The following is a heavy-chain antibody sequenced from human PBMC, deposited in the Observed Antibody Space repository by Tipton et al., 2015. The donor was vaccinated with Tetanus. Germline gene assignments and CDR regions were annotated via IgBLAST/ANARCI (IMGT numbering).Heavy chain of an antibody. CDR2: VSGDST. CDR1: GFIFSDYS. V-gene: IGHV3-21*01. Sequence: SLRLSCAASGFIFSDYSMNWVRQAPGKGLEWVAAVSGDSTSYADSLRGRFTISKDNAKNSVYLHVNGLRADDTAVYFCAREQMGRGHHAFDIWGQGTLVTVSS. CDR3: AREQMGRGHHAFDI. J-gene: IGHJ3*02. D-gene: IGHD2-8*01.